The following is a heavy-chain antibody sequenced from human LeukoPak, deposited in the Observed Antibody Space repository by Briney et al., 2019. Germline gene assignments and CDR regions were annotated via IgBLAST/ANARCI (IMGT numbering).Heavy chain of an antibody. V-gene: IGHV5-51*01. J-gene: IGHJ4*02. D-gene: IGHD4-17*01. CDR3: ARHGDYGDYTVY. CDR2: FYPGDSDT. Sequence: GGSLKISFQGSGCRFTSYWIGWVRPVPGKGLEWMGIFYPGDSDTRYTPSFQRHVPISADKSITTAYLQWSSLKASDTAMYYCARHGDYGDYTVYWGQGTLVTVSS. CDR1: GCRFTSYW.